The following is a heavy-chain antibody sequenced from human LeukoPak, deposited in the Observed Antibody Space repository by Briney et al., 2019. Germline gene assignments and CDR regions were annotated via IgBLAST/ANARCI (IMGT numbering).Heavy chain of an antibody. CDR3: ARDGPIAAVTKDFDY. V-gene: IGHV1-2*02. CDR1: GYTFTGYY. Sequence: RASVKVSCKASGYTFTGYYMHWVRQAPGQGLEWMGWINPNSGGTNYAQKFQGRVAMTRDTSISTAYMELRSLRSDDTAVYYCARDGPIAAVTKDFDYWGQGTLVTVSS. J-gene: IGHJ4*02. D-gene: IGHD6-25*01. CDR2: INPNSGGT.